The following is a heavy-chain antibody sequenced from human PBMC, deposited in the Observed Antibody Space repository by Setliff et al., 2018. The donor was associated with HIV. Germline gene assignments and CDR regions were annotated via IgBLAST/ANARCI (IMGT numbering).Heavy chain of an antibody. D-gene: IGHD6-19*01. V-gene: IGHV3-21*01. CDR3: ARAVHSGWYYFDY. CDR2: ISSSSSYI. J-gene: IGHJ4*02. Sequence: PGGSLRLSCAASGFTFSTYRMNWVRQAPGKGLEWGSSISSSSSYIYYADSLKGRFTISRDNAKNSLYLQMNSLRAEDTAVYYCARAVHSGWYYFDYWGQGTLVTVSS. CDR1: GFTFSTYR.